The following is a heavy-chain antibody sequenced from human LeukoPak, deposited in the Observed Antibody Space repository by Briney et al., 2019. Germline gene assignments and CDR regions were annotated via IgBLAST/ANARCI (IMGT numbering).Heavy chain of an antibody. Sequence: GGSLRLSCAASGFTFSSYGMHWVRHAPGKGLELVAFIRYDGSNKYYADSVKGRFTISRDNSKNTLYLQMNSLRAEDTAVYYCAKGGSKMTTGYFDYWGQGTLVTVSS. CDR2: IRYDGSNK. D-gene: IGHD4-17*01. V-gene: IGHV3-30*02. CDR3: AKGGSKMTTGYFDY. J-gene: IGHJ4*02. CDR1: GFTFSSYG.